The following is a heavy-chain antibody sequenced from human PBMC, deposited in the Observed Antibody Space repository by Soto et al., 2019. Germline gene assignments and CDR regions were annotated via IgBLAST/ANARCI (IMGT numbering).Heavy chain of an antibody. CDR2: IYYSGST. Sequence: SETLSLTCTVSGGSISSYYWSWIRQPPGKGLEWIGYIYYSGSTNYNPSLKSRVTISVDTSKNQFSLKLSSVTAADTAVYYCARDHGGDSNGEQWGSDYYYYYMDVWGKGTTVTVSS. CDR1: GGSISSYY. V-gene: IGHV4-59*01. CDR3: ARDHGGDSNGEQWGSDYYYYYMDV. J-gene: IGHJ6*03. D-gene: IGHD2-21*02.